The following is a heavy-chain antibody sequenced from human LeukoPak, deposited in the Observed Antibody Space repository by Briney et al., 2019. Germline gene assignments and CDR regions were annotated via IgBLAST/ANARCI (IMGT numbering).Heavy chain of an antibody. J-gene: IGHJ3*02. Sequence: GGSLRLSCAASGFTFNNYAMSWVRQAPGKGLEWVSVIYSGGSTYYADFVKGRFTISRDNSKNTLYLQMNSLRAEDTAVYYCARANYYDSSGYYSAFDIWGQGTMVTVSS. CDR1: GFTFNNYA. CDR2: IYSGGST. CDR3: ARANYYDSSGYYSAFDI. V-gene: IGHV3-53*01. D-gene: IGHD3-22*01.